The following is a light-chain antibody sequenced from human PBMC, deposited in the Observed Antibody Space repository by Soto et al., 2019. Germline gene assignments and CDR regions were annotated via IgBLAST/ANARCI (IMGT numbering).Light chain of an antibody. CDR2: GVT. Sequence: QSALTQPASVSGSPGQSITISCSGTSSDVGDYYDVSWYQQHPGKAPKLLLYGVTDRPSGVSHRFSGSRSDSTASLTISGLQAEDEAEYYCSSYTSSSTLIFGGGTKLTVL. CDR3: SSYTSSSTLI. V-gene: IGLV2-14*01. J-gene: IGLJ2*01. CDR1: SSDVGDYYD.